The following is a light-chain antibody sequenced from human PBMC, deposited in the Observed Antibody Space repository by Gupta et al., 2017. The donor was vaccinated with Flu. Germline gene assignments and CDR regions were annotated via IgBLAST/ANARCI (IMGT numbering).Light chain of an antibody. V-gene: IGKV1-5*03. Sequence: ASIVSAYVGGRVTNSGRDRQSISRWLDWYQQKPEQAPQVLIQQASNLESGVPPRFSGSGSGTEFTLTISSLQPDDFATYHCQQYDSFPWTFGQGTKVEIK. CDR2: QAS. CDR3: QQYDSFPWT. J-gene: IGKJ1*01. CDR1: QSISRW.